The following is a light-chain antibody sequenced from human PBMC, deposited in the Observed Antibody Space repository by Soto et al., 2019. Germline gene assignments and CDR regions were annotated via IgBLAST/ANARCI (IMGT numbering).Light chain of an antibody. CDR3: QQYGSSPIT. Sequence: IVLTQSPGTLPVSPGERATLSCRASQSVRTTYLAWYQQKPGQAPRLLSYGASNRATGIPDRFSGSGSGTEFTLTISRLEPEDFEVYYCQQYGSSPITFGQGTRLEIK. CDR1: QSVRTTY. CDR2: GAS. J-gene: IGKJ5*01. V-gene: IGKV3-20*01.